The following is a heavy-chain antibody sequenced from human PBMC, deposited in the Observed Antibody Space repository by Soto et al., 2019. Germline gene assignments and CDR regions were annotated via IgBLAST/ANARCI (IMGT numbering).Heavy chain of an antibody. J-gene: IGHJ4*02. V-gene: IGHV5-10-1*01. CDR1: GYSFAGYW. CDR3: VRQIYDSDTGPNFQYYFDS. Sequence: GESLKISCKGSGYSFAGYWITWVRQKPGKGLEWMGRIDPSDSQTYYSPSFRGHVTTSVTKSITTVFLQWSSLRASDTAMYYCVRQIYDSDTGPNFQYYFDSWGQGTPVTVSS. CDR2: IDPSDSQT. D-gene: IGHD3-22*01.